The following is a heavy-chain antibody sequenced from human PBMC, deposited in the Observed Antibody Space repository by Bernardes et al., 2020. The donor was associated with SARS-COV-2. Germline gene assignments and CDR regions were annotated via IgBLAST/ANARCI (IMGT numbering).Heavy chain of an antibody. D-gene: IGHD3-3*02. J-gene: IGHJ4*02. CDR3: ARDYRRDSMDN. CDR2: INAGNSDT. V-gene: IGHV1-3*01. CDR1: GYTFTTYA. Sequence: ASVKVSCRSSGYTFTTYAIHWVRQAPGQRLEWMGWINAGNSDTIYSERFQGRVTFTRDTSASTAYMELSGLTSEDTGVYYCARDYRRDSMDNWGLGTLVTVSS.